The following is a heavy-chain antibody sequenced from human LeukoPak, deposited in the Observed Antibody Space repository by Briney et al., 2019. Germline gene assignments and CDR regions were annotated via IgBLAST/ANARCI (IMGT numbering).Heavy chain of an antibody. CDR2: IYYSGST. D-gene: IGHD3-16*01. V-gene: IGHV4-30-4*08. CDR3: ARDPARVSLPLDY. CDR1: GDSISSGDYY. Sequence: PSQTLSLTCTVSGDSISSGDYYWSWIRQPPGKGLEWIGYIYYSGSTYYNPSLKSRVTISVDTSKNQFSLKLSSVTAADTAVYYCARDPARVSLPLDYWGQGTLVTVSS. J-gene: IGHJ4*02.